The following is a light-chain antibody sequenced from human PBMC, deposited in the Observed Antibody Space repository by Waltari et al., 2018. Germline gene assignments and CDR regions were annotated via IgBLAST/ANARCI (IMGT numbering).Light chain of an antibody. CDR1: QSVLYSSNNKNY. V-gene: IGKV4-1*01. CDR2: WAS. CDR3: QQYYSTPPA. J-gene: IGKJ4*01. Sequence: DIVMTQSPDSLAVSLGERATINCKSSQSVLYSSNNKNYLAWYQQKPGQPPKLLIYWASTREYGVPDRFSGSGSGTDFTITISSLQAEDVAVYYCQQYYSTPPAFGGGTKVEIK.